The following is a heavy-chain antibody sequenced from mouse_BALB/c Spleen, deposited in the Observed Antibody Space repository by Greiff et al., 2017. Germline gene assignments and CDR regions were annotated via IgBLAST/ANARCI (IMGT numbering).Heavy chain of an antibody. V-gene: IGHV1-54*03. CDR1: GYAFTNYL. D-gene: IGHD2-4*01. CDR3: ARSRDYTFAY. Sequence: QVQLKESGAELVRPGTSVKVSCKASGYAFTNYLIEWVKQRPGQGLEWIGVINPGSGGTNYNEKFKGKATLTADKSSSTAYMQLSSLTSDDSAVYFCARSRDYTFAYWGQGTLVTVSA. CDR2: INPGSGGT. J-gene: IGHJ3*01.